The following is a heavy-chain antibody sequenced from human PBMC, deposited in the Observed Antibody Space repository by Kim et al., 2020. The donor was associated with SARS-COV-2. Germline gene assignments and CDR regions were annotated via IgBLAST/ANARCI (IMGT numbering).Heavy chain of an antibody. D-gene: IGHD6-6*01. J-gene: IGHJ6*03. V-gene: IGHV4-59*08. CDR3: ARLGAARPIYYYYYYMDV. Sequence: SRVTISVDTSKNQFSLKLSSVTAADTAVYYCARLGAARPIYYYYYYMDVWGKGTTVTVSS.